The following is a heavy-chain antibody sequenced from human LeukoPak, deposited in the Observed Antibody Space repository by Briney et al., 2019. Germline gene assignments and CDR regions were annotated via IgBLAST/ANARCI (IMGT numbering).Heavy chain of an antibody. CDR2: IYYSGST. Sequence: SETLSLTCTVSGGSISTTSYYWGWIRQPPGKGLECIGNIYYSGSTYYNPSLKSRVTISVDTSKNQFSLKLTSVTAADTAVYYCARGLRRGSGWYKTGSLSFDYWGQGTLVTVSS. CDR3: ARGLRRGSGWYKTGSLSFDY. CDR1: GGSISTTSYY. D-gene: IGHD6-19*01. V-gene: IGHV4-39*07. J-gene: IGHJ4*02.